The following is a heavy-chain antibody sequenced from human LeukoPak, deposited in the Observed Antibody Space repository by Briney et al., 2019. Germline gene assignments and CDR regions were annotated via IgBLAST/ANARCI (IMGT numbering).Heavy chain of an antibody. V-gene: IGHV3-30-3*01. Sequence: PGGSLRLSCAASGFTSSSYAMHWVRQAPGKGLEWVAVISYDGSNKYYADSVKGRFTISRDNSKNTLYLRMNSLRAEDTAVYYCLLGFRVVPAAANHYYYYGMDVWGQGTTVTVSS. CDR2: ISYDGSNK. CDR3: LLGFRVVPAAANHYYYYGMDV. D-gene: IGHD2-2*01. J-gene: IGHJ6*02. CDR1: GFTSSSYA.